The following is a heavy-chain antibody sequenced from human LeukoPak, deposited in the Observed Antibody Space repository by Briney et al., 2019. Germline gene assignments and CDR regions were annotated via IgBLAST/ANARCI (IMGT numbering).Heavy chain of an antibody. Sequence: GGSLRLSCSASGFTFSSYAMHWVRQAPGKGLEYVSAISSNGGSTYYADSVKGRFTISRDNSKNTLYLQMSSLRAEDTAVYYCVKDREPRVVPAIYYYYGMDVWGKGTTVTASS. D-gene: IGHD2-2*01. J-gene: IGHJ6*04. CDR3: VKDREPRVVPAIYYYYGMDV. CDR2: ISSNGGST. V-gene: IGHV3-64D*06. CDR1: GFTFSSYA.